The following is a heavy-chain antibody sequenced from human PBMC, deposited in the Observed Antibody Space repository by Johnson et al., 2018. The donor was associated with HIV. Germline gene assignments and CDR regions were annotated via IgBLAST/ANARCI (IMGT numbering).Heavy chain of an antibody. J-gene: IGHJ3*02. D-gene: IGHD3-22*01. CDR3: ARALVVITDGHAFDI. V-gene: IGHV3-30-3*01. CDR1: GFVFSSYA. Sequence: QMQLVESGGGVVQPGRSLRLSCAASGFVFSSYAMHWVRQAPGKGLEWVALISYDGSNKNYADSVKGRFTISRDNSKNTLYLQMNSLRAEDTALYYCARALVVITDGHAFDIWGQGTMVTVSS. CDR2: ISYDGSNK.